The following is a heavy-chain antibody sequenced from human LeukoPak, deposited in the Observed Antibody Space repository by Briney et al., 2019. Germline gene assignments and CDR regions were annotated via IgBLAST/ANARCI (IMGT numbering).Heavy chain of an antibody. V-gene: IGHV3-74*01. CDR1: GFTFSTYW. J-gene: IGHJ4*02. D-gene: IGHD5-18*01. CDR3: ARDRGYSYEFDY. Sequence: PGGSLRLSCSASGFTFSTYWMVWVRQAPGKGLLWVSHIDSDGSRTGYADPVKGRFTMSRDNAKNSLYLQMNSLRAEDTAVYYCARDRGYSYEFDYWGQGTLVTVSS. CDR2: IDSDGSRT.